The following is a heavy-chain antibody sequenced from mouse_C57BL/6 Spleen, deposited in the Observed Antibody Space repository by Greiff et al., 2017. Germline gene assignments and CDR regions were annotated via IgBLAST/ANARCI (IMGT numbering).Heavy chain of an antibody. CDR3: ARKDY. J-gene: IGHJ2*01. V-gene: IGHV1-50*01. CDR1: GYTFTSYW. CDR2: IDPSDSYT. Sequence: QVQLKQPGAELVKPGASVKLSCKASGYTFTSYWMQWVKQRPGQGLAWIGEIDPSDSYTNYNQKFKGKATLTVDTSSSTAYMQLSSLTSEDSAVYYCARKDYWGEGTTLTVSS.